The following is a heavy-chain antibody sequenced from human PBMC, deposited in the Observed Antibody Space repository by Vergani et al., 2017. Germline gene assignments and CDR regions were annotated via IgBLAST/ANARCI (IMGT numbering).Heavy chain of an antibody. J-gene: IGHJ6*02. Sequence: QVQLQESGPGLVKPPGTLSLTCAVSGGSISGTYWWSWVRQSPGKGLEWIGEVNHSGSTIYNPSLKSRVTISVDTSKNQFSLKLSSVTAADTAVYYCARGKLVPYYYYYGMDVWGQGTTVTVSS. V-gene: IGHV4-4*03. CDR2: VNHSGST. D-gene: IGHD6-13*01. CDR1: GGSISGTYW. CDR3: ARGKLVPYYYYYGMDV.